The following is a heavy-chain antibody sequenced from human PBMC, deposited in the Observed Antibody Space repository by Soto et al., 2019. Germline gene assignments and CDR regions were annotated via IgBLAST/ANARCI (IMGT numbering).Heavy chain of an antibody. CDR3: AKDNLAPYSNGWEIRFDP. J-gene: IGHJ5*02. CDR1: GFTFSSYA. V-gene: IGHV3-23*01. Sequence: EVHLLESGGGLVQPGGSLRLSCAASGFTFSSYAMGWVRHAPGVGLEWVSSITGTGSYTYYADSVKGRFTISIDNFKSTLYLQMNSLRAEDTAVYYCAKDNLAPYSNGWEIRFDPWGQGTLVTVSS. D-gene: IGHD6-19*01. CDR2: ITGTGSYT.